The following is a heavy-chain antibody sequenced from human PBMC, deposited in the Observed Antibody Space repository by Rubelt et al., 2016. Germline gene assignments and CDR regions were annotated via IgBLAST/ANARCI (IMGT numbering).Heavy chain of an antibody. CDR2: IKQDGSEK. V-gene: IGHV3-7*05. CDR3: AGLDVVVVAATVEDY. CDR1: GFTFSSYW. D-gene: IGHD2-15*01. J-gene: IGHJ4*02. Sequence: EVQLVESGGGLVQPGGSLRLSCAASGFTFSSYWMSWVRQAPGKGLEWVANIKQDGSEKYYVDSVKGRFTISRDNAKNPLYLQMNSLRAEDTAVYYCAGLDVVVVAATVEDYWGQGTLVTVSS.